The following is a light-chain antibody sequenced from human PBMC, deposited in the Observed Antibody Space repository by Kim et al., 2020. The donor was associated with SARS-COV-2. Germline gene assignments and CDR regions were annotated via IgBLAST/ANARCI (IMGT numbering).Light chain of an antibody. V-gene: IGLV3-1*01. CDR2: QDN. J-gene: IGLJ2*01. Sequence: SVSPGQTASITCSGDKLGNKYASWYQQKPGQSPVLVIYQDNKRPTGIPERLSGSNSGNTATLTISGTQAMDEADYYCQAWDSSTVVFGGGTKLTVL. CDR1: KLGNKY. CDR3: QAWDSSTVV.